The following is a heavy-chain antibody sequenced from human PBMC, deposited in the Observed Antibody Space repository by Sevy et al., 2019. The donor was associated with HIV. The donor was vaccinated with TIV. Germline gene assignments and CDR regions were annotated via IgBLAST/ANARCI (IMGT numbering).Heavy chain of an antibody. Sequence: GGSLRLSCGASGFTFSSYAMSWVRQAPGKGLEWVSTVSDSGGATYYADSVKGRFTISRDNSKNSLYLQMNSLRAEDTAVYYCTKDEAYTVATSYYFDYWGQGTLVTVSS. CDR1: GFTFSSYA. J-gene: IGHJ4*02. V-gene: IGHV3-23*01. CDR3: TKDEAYTVATSYYFDY. D-gene: IGHD5-12*01. CDR2: VSDSGGAT.